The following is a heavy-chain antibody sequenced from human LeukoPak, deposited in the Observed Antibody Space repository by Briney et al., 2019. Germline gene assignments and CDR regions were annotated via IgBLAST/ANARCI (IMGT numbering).Heavy chain of an antibody. CDR1: GFTFSGYA. CDR3: AKRDYYDSSGFSPLFQH. Sequence: GGSLRLSCAASGFTFSGYAMSWLRQTPGKGLEFVSAISGDTGSRFYADSVKGRFTVSRDNSQNTLYLQLNSLRAEDTAVYYCAKRDYYDSSGFSPLFQHWGQGILVTVSS. D-gene: IGHD3-22*01. J-gene: IGHJ1*01. CDR2: ISGDTGSR. V-gene: IGHV3-23*01.